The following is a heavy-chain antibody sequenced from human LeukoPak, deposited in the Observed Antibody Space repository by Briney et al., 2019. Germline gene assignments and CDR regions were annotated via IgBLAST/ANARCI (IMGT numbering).Heavy chain of an antibody. CDR1: GGSLSSGDYH. D-gene: IGHD3-10*01. V-gene: IGHV4-30-4*08. Sequence: SETLSLTCTVSGGSLSSGDYHWGWIRQPPGTGLEGIGYIYYSGCPFCNPYVKSRVTLSMDTSNNQFSLKLSYVTAADTAVNYCARGGDRCEPDFQHWGQGTLVTVSS. CDR3: ARGGDRCEPDFQH. J-gene: IGHJ1*01. CDR2: IYYSGCP.